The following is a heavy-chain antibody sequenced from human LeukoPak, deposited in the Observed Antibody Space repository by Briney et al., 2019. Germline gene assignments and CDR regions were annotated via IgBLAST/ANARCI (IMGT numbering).Heavy chain of an antibody. CDR3: VRALAVGSQPKDV. D-gene: IGHD6-19*01. CDR1: GFTFRSYS. Sequence: GGSLRLSCAASGFTFRSYSMNWVRQAPGKGLEWVSSISSSSSYIYYADSVKGRFTISRDNAENSLYLQMTDLRAEDTAVYYCVRALAVGSQPKDVWGQGTTVIVS. V-gene: IGHV3-21*01. CDR2: ISSSSSYI. J-gene: IGHJ6*02.